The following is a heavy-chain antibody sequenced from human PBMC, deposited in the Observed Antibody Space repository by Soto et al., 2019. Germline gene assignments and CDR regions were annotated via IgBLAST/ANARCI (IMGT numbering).Heavy chain of an antibody. V-gene: IGHV5-51*01. J-gene: IGHJ4*02. CDR3: ARHVRVIDYGDYYLGY. CDR2: IYPGDSDT. CDR1: GYSFTSYW. D-gene: IGHD4-17*01. Sequence: GESLKISCKGSGYSFTSYWIGWVRQMPGKGLEWMGIIYPGDSDTRYSPSFQGQVTISADKSISTAYLQWSSLKASDTAMYYCARHVRVIDYGDYYLGYWGQGTLVTVSS.